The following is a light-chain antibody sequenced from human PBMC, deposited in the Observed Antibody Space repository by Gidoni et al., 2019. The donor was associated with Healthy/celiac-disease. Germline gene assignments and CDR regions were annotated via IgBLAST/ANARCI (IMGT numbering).Light chain of an antibody. V-gene: IGKV1-33*01. CDR2: DAS. CDR1: QDISNY. CDR3: QQYGNFPLT. Sequence: DIQMTQSPSYLSASVGDRVTITCQASQDISNYLNWYQQKPGNAPKLLIYDASNLETGVPARFSGSGSGTDFTFTISRLQPEDIAAYYCQQYGNFPLTFGGGTKVEIK. J-gene: IGKJ4*01.